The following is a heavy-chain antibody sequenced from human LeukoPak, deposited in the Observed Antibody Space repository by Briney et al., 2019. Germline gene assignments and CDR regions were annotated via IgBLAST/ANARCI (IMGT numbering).Heavy chain of an antibody. Sequence: SETLSLTCTVSGYSISSGYYWGWIRQPPGKGLEWIGSIYHSGSTYYNPSLKSRVTISVDTSKNQFSLKLGSVTAADTAVYYCARVGSSSWYYFDYWGQGTLVTVSS. J-gene: IGHJ4*02. CDR2: IYHSGST. V-gene: IGHV4-38-2*02. D-gene: IGHD6-13*01. CDR1: GYSISSGYY. CDR3: ARVGSSSWYYFDY.